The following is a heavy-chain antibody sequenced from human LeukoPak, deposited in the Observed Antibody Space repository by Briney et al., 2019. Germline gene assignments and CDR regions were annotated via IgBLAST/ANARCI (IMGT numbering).Heavy chain of an antibody. CDR3: AKDRYYDSGNFIYYFDY. Sequence: PGGSLRLSCAASGFTFSSYEMNWVRQAPGKGLEWVSYISSSGSTIYYADSVKGRFTISRDNAKNSLYLQMNSLRAEDTAVYYCAKDRYYDSGNFIYYFDYWGQGTLVTVSS. D-gene: IGHD3-10*01. J-gene: IGHJ4*02. CDR2: ISSSGSTI. V-gene: IGHV3-48*03. CDR1: GFTFSSYE.